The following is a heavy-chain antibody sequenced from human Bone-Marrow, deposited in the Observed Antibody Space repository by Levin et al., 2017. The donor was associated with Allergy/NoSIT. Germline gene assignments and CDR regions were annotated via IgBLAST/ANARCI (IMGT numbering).Heavy chain of an antibody. V-gene: IGHV3-33*01. D-gene: IGHD3-9*01. Sequence: GSLRLSCAASGFTFSSYGMHWVRQAPGKGLEWVAVIWYDGSNKYYADSVKGRFTISRDNSKNTLYLQMNSLRAEDTAVYYCARAPYDILTGYYKGFDYWGQGTLVTVSS. J-gene: IGHJ4*02. CDR3: ARAPYDILTGYYKGFDY. CDR1: GFTFSSYG. CDR2: IWYDGSNK.